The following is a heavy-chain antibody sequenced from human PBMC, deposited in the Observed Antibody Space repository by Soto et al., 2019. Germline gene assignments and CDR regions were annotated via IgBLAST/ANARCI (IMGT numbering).Heavy chain of an antibody. Sequence: QVQLQESGPGLVKPSETLSLTCTVSGGSISSYYWSWIRQPPGKGLEWIGYIYYSGSTNYNPSLKSRVTISVDTSKNQFSLKLSSVTAADTGVYYCARHVRWNRYYFDYWGQGTLVTVSS. J-gene: IGHJ4*02. D-gene: IGHD1-1*01. V-gene: IGHV4-59*08. CDR1: GGSISSYY. CDR2: IYYSGST. CDR3: ARHVRWNRYYFDY.